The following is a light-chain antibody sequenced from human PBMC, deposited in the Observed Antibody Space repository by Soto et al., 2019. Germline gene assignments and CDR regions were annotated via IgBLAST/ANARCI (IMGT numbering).Light chain of an antibody. Sequence: DIQMTQSPSSLSASVGDRVTLTCRASQSISSYLNWYQQKPGKAPNLLIYAASSLQSGVPSRFSGSGSGTDFTLTISSLQPEDFAIYYCQQSYSTPLTFGPGTTLDFK. V-gene: IGKV1-39*01. CDR3: QQSYSTPLT. CDR1: QSISSY. J-gene: IGKJ3*01. CDR2: AAS.